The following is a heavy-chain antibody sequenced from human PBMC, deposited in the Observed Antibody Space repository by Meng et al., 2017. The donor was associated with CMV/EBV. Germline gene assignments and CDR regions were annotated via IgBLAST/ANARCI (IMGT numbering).Heavy chain of an antibody. CDR3: ARDGGSDLDDY. Sequence: LTGAVYGGSVSGYYWSWIRQPPGKGLEWIGEINHSGSTNYNPSLKSRVTISVDTSKNQFSLKLSSVTAADTAVYYCARDGGSDLDDYWGQGTLVTVSS. J-gene: IGHJ4*02. D-gene: IGHD1-26*01. CDR1: GGSVSGYY. V-gene: IGHV4-34*01. CDR2: INHSGST.